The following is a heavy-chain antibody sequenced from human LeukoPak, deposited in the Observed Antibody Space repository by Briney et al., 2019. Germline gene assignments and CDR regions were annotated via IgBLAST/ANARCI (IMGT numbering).Heavy chain of an antibody. CDR1: AYTFTGYY. CDR3: ARPRGYSGYDWRLFDY. Sequence: ASVKVSCKASAYTFTGYYMHWVRQAPGQGLEWMGWINPNSGGTNYAQKFQGRVTMTRDTSISTAYMELSRLRSDDTAVYYCARPRGYSGYDWRLFDYWGQGTLVTVSS. D-gene: IGHD5-12*01. J-gene: IGHJ4*02. V-gene: IGHV1-2*02. CDR2: INPNSGGT.